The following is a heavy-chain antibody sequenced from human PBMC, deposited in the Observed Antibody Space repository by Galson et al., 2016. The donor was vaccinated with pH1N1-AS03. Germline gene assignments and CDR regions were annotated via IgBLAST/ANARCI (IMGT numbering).Heavy chain of an antibody. D-gene: IGHD2-2*01. CDR2: IIPMFTIT. Sequence: SVKVSCKAFGGTFSNYAISWVRQAPGQGLEWMGRIIPMFTITNYAEIFQGRVTITADKSRSIAYMELNSLRSDDTAVYYCATGLYCTSTSCSYRGWFDPWGQGTLVTVSS. CDR3: ATGLYCTSTSCSYRGWFDP. V-gene: IGHV1-69*04. J-gene: IGHJ5*02. CDR1: GGTFSNYA.